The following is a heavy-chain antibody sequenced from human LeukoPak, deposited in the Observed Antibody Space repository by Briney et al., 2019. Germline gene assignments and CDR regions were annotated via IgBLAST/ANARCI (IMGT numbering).Heavy chain of an antibody. V-gene: IGHV1-24*01. CDR2: FDPEDGET. CDR3: ARGTLPYYGSGSYYPT. Sequence: ASVKVSCKVSGYTLTELSMHWVRQAPGKGLEWMGGFDPEDGETIYAQKFQGRVTMTEDTSTATAYMELSSLRSEDTAVYYCARGTLPYYGSGSYYPTWGQGTLVTVSS. J-gene: IGHJ5*02. D-gene: IGHD3-10*01. CDR1: GYTLTELS.